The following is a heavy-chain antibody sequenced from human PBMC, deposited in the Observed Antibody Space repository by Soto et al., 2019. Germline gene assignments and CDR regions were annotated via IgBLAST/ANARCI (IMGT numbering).Heavy chain of an antibody. CDR2: ISYIENT. J-gene: IGHJ5*02. CDR3: ARYWGFLRDFGP. V-gene: IGHV4-61*01. Sequence: SETLSLTCSVSGVSVNITNNYWSWIRHPPGNGLEWIGYISYIENTNYNSSLKSRVSISVDKSKNQFSMKLSCVTAADTAMYYCARYWGFLRDFGPWSQGT. CDR1: GVSVNITNNY. D-gene: IGHD3-16*01.